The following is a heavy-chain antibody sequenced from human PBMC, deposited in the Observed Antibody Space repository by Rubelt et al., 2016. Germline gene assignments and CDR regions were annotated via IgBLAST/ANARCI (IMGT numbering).Heavy chain of an antibody. Sequence: EVQLVESGAEVKKPGESLKISCKTSGYSFPNYWIGWVRQMPGKGLEWMGVIYPGDSDTRYAPSFEGQVTIPADKSIRTAYVHWTSLKASDSAMYYCARLPPISWFNGMDVWGQGTKVTVSS. J-gene: IGHJ6*02. D-gene: IGHD3-10*01. CDR3: ARLPPISWFNGMDV. V-gene: IGHV5-51*01. CDR1: GYSFPNYW. CDR2: IYPGDSDT.